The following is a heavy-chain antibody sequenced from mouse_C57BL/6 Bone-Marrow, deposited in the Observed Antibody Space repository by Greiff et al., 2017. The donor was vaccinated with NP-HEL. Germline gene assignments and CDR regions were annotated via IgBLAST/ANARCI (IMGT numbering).Heavy chain of an antibody. D-gene: IGHD2-1*01. CDR2: IWSGGST. Sequence: VKLMESGPGLVQPSQSLSITCTVSGFSLTSYGVHWVRQPPGKGLEWLGVIWSGGSTDYNAAVISRLSISKDNSKSQVFFKMNSLQADDTAIYYCAKNWDGNFSWFAYWGQGTLVTVSA. V-gene: IGHV2-4*01. CDR3: AKNWDGNFSWFAY. J-gene: IGHJ3*01. CDR1: GFSLTSYG.